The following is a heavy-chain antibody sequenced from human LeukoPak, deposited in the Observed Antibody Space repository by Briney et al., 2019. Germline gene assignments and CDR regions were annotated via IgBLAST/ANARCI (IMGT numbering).Heavy chain of an antibody. CDR1: GFTFSSYW. V-gene: IGHV3-7*01. Sequence: GGSLRLSCAASGFTFSSYWMSWVRQAPGKGLEWVANIKQDGSEKYYVDSVKGRFTISRDNAKNSLYLQMNSLRAEDTAVYYCARDGGVDIAVVPADYWGQGTPVTVSS. J-gene: IGHJ4*02. D-gene: IGHD2-2*01. CDR2: IKQDGSEK. CDR3: ARDGGVDIAVVPADY.